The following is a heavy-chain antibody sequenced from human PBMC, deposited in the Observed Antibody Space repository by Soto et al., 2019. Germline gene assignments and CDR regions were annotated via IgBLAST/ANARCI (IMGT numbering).Heavy chain of an antibody. J-gene: IGHJ6*02. D-gene: IGHD6-13*01. CDR3: ALIPGIAAAGTPLDV. V-gene: IGHV2-70*01. CDR2: IDWDDDK. Sequence: ESVLRGEPTQTLTLTCTFSGFSLSTSGMCVSWIRQPPGKALGWLALIDWDDDKYYSTSLKTRLTISKDTSKNQVVLTMTNMDPVDTATYYCALIPGIAAAGTPLDVWGQGTTVTSP. CDR1: GFSLSTSGMC.